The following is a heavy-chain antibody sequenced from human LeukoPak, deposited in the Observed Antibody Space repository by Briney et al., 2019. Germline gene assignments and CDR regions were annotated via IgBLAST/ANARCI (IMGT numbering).Heavy chain of an antibody. J-gene: IGHJ4*02. V-gene: IGHV3-7*04. CDR3: ARDDHGDHGFF. Sequence: GGSLRLSCAASGFTFSRHWMSWVRQAPGKGLEWVATTNLDGGAEYYVDSVKGRFTISRDNAKNSLYLQMNSLRGEDTAVYYCARDDHGDHGFFWGRGTLVTVSS. D-gene: IGHD1-14*01. CDR2: TNLDGGAE. CDR1: GFTFSRHW.